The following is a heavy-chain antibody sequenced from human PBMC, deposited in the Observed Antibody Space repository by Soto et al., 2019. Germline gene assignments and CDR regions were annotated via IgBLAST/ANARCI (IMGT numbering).Heavy chain of an antibody. J-gene: IGHJ4*01. CDR3: ARSYHTYYFDY. CDR2: IKSKSDGGTT. V-gene: IGHV3-15*07. CDR1: GFTFSNAW. Sequence: EVQLVESGGGLVKPGGSLRLSCGGSGFTFSNAWMNWVRQAPGKGLERVGRIKSKSDGGTTDYATPVKGRFTISRDDSKNMLYLQMNRLQTEDTAVYFCARSYHTYYFDYWGRGTLVAVSS. D-gene: IGHD1-26*01.